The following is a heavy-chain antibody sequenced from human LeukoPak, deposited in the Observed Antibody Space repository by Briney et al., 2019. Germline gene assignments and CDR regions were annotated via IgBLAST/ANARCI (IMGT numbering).Heavy chain of an antibody. CDR2: IYYSGDT. D-gene: IGHD6-6*01. CDR3: ARVIAGRLDY. Sequence: SETLSLTCSVSGDSFSRDSWSWIRQAPGKGLEWMGDIYYSGDTNYDPSLKGRVTISVDTSKNQLSLKLSFVTAADTAVYYCARVIAGRLDYWGQGTLVTVSS. V-gene: IGHV4-59*01. J-gene: IGHJ4*02. CDR1: GDSFSRDS.